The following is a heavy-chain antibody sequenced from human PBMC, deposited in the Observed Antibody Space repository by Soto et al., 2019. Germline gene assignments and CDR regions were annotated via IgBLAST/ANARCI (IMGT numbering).Heavy chain of an antibody. J-gene: IGHJ4*02. CDR1: GFTFSNYW. Sequence: EVQLVESGGGLVQPGGSLRLSCAASGFTFSNYWMYWVRQTPGMGLVWVSHINIDGSDTTYADSVRGRFTISRDNAKNTLYLQMNGLRAEETAVYYCVRDDIGVGLDHWGLGTPVTVSS. D-gene: IGHD1-26*01. CDR2: INIDGSDT. V-gene: IGHV3-74*01. CDR3: VRDDIGVGLDH.